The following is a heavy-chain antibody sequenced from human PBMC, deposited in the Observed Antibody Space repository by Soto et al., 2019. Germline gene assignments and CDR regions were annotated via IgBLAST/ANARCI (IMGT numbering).Heavy chain of an antibody. J-gene: IGHJ4*02. V-gene: IGHV3-23*01. CDR1: GFTFSSYA. Sequence: GGSLRLSCAASGFTFSSYAMSWVRRAPGKGLEWVSAISGRGGSTYYADSVKGRFTISRDNSKNTLYLQMNSLRAEDTAVYYCAKDSDVSGDSPFDYWGQGTLVTVSS. CDR2: ISGRGGST. D-gene: IGHD4-17*01. CDR3: AKDSDVSGDSPFDY.